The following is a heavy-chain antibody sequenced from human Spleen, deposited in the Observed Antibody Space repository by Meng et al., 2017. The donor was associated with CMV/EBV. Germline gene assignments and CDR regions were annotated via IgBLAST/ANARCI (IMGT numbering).Heavy chain of an antibody. D-gene: IGHD5-24*01. J-gene: IGHJ4*02. Sequence: GGSLRLSCAASGFTFSSYGMHWVRQAPGKGLEWVAFIRYDGSNKYYADSVKGRFTISRDNSKNTLYLQMNSLRAEDTAVYYCAKIPGFVEMPTITGWGQGTLVTVSS. CDR1: GFTFSSYG. CDR3: AKIPGFVEMPTITG. V-gene: IGHV3-30*02. CDR2: IRYDGSNK.